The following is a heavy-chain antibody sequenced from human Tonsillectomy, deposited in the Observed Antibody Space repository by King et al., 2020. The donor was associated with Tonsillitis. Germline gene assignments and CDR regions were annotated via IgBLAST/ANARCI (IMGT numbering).Heavy chain of an antibody. CDR3: AREVEFMDYGVPDAFDI. CDR1: GFTFSIFW. D-gene: IGHD4-17*01. CDR2: INSDGSTP. J-gene: IGHJ3*02. Sequence: VQLVESGGGLVQPGGSLRLSCAASGFTFSIFWMHWVRQAPGKGLVWVSRINSDGSTPSYADSVKGRFTISRDNAKNTLYLQMNSLRSEDTAVYFCAREVEFMDYGVPDAFDIWGQGTMVTVSS. V-gene: IGHV3-74*01.